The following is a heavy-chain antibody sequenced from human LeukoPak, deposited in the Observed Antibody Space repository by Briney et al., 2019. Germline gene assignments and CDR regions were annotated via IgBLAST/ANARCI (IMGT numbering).Heavy chain of an antibody. Sequence: SETLSLTCSVSVYSISSGYYWSWIRQSPGKGLEWIGSIYHSGFNYYNPSLQSRVTMSVDTSKNEFSLKLSSVTAADTAVFYCAREGTVRWFDPWGQGTLVIVSS. CDR2: IYHSGFN. V-gene: IGHV4-38-2*02. CDR3: AREGTVRWFDP. J-gene: IGHJ5*02. CDR1: VYSISSGYY. D-gene: IGHD1-14*01.